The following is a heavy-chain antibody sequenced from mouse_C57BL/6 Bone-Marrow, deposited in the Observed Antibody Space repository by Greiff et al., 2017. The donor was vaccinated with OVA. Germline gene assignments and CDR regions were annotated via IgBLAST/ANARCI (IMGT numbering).Heavy chain of an antibody. CDR2: ISYDGSN. CDR1: GYSITSGYY. V-gene: IGHV3-6*01. Sequence: EVQRVESGPGLVKPSQSLSLTCSVTGYSITSGYYWNWIRQFPGNKLEWMGYISYDGSNNYNPSLKNRISITRDTSKNQFFLKLNSVTTEDTATYYCARDGNDYFDYWGQGTTLTVSS. J-gene: IGHJ2*01. D-gene: IGHD2-3*01. CDR3: ARDGNDYFDY.